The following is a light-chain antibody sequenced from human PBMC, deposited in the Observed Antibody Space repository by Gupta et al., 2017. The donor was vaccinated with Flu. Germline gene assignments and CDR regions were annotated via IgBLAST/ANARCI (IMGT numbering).Light chain of an antibody. CDR2: LGS. CDR1: QSLLHSNGYNY. J-gene: IGKJ1*01. Sequence: VTPGRPASISCRSSQSLLHSNGYNYLDWFLQKPGQSPQLLIYLGSNRASGVPDRFRGSGSGTDFTLKISRVEAEDVGVYYCMQALQTPVAFGQGTKVEIK. CDR3: MQALQTPVA. V-gene: IGKV2-28*01.